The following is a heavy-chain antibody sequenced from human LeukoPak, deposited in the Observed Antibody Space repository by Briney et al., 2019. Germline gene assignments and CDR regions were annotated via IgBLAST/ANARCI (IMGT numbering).Heavy chain of an antibody. CDR1: GGSISSYY. J-gene: IGHJ3*02. CDR3: ARGGEVGYSSQHDAFDI. D-gene: IGHD6-13*01. CDR2: IYTSGST. V-gene: IGHV4-4*07. Sequence: RPSETLSLTCTVSGGSISSYYWSWIRQPAGKGLEWIGRIYTSGSTNYNPSLKSRVTMSVDTSKNQFSLKLSSVTAADTAVYYCARGGEVGYSSQHDAFDIWGQGTMVTVSS.